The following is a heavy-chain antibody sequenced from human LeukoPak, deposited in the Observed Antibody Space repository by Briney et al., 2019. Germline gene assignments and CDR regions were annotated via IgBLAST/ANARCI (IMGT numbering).Heavy chain of an antibody. CDR1: GGSFSGYY. V-gene: IGHV4-34*01. J-gene: IGHJ4*02. CDR2: INHSGST. CDR3: ARLGYCSGGSCYPIDY. Sequence: SETLSLTCAVYGGSFSGYYWSWIRQPPGKGLEWIGEINHSGSTNYIPSLKSRVTISVDTSKNQFSLKLSSVTAADTAVYYCARLGYCSGGSCYPIDYWGQGTLVTVSS. D-gene: IGHD2-15*01.